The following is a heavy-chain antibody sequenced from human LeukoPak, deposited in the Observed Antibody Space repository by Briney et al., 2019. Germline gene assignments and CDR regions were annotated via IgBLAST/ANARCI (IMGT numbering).Heavy chain of an antibody. J-gene: IGHJ6*02. CDR3: ARDPRMDV. CDR1: GGSISSSSYY. CDR2: IYYSGST. Sequence: PSETLSLTCTVSGGSISSSSYYWGWIRQPPGKGLEWIGSIYYSGSTYYNPSLKSRVTISVDTSKNQFSLKLSSVTAADTAVYYCARDPRMDVWGQGTTVTVSS. V-gene: IGHV4-39*07.